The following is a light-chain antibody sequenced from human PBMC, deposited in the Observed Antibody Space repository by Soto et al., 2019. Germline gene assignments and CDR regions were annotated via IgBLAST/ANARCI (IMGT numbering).Light chain of an antibody. CDR1: SSDVGGFDY. CDR3: SSYTLSGTLV. J-gene: IGLJ2*01. V-gene: IGLV2-14*01. Sequence: QSVLTQPASVSGSPGQSITISCTGTSSDVGGFDYVSWYQQYPGKAPKLMIYEVTTRPSRISNRFSGSKSGNTASLTISGLQAEDEAAYYCSSYTLSGTLVFGGGTKLTVL. CDR2: EVT.